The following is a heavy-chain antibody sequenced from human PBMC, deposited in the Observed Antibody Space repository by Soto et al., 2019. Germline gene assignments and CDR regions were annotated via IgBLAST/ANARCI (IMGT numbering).Heavy chain of an antibody. D-gene: IGHD2-15*01. CDR2: ISGKNGNT. CDR3: GRLSPPFVGAPASGMAV. J-gene: IGHJ6*04. CDR1: GYTFISHG. Sequence: QVQLVQSGVEVKKPGASVKVSCKASGYTFISHGISWVRQAPGQGLEWMGWISGKNGNTNYAQKLQGRVTLTTDTPTSTAYRKLGTLKSDDTAVYYCGRLSPPFVGAPASGMAVWGKGPTVTVSS. V-gene: IGHV1-18*04.